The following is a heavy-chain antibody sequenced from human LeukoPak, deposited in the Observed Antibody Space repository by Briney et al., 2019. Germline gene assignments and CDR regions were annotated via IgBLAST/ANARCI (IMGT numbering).Heavy chain of an antibody. CDR1: GGSISSYY. Sequence: SETLSLTCTVSGGSISSYYWSWIRQPPGKGLEWIGYIYYSGSTNYNPSLKSRVTISVDTSKNQFSLKLSSVTAADTAVYYCARVGGYCSGGSCYSPYYDSHAFDIWGQGTMVTVSS. J-gene: IGHJ3*02. V-gene: IGHV4-59*01. CDR3: ARVGGYCSGGSCYSPYYDSHAFDI. CDR2: IYYSGST. D-gene: IGHD2-15*01.